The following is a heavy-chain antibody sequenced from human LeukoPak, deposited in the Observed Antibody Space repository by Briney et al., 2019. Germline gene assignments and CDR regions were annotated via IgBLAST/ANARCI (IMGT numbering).Heavy chain of an antibody. J-gene: IGHJ4*02. D-gene: IGHD5/OR15-5a*01. V-gene: IGHV3-30-3*01. Sequence: PGGSLRLSCAASEFTFSSYAMHWVRQAPGKGLEWVAVISSEGSNKYYADSVKGRFTISRDNSKSTLYLQMDSLRAEDTAVYYCARASTPGFGLSGFDYWGQGTLVTVSS. CDR3: ARASTPGFGLSGFDY. CDR2: ISSEGSNK. CDR1: EFTFSSYA.